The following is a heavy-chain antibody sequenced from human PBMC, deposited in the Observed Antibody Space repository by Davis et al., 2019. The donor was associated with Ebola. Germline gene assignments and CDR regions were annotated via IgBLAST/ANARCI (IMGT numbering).Heavy chain of an antibody. J-gene: IGHJ5*02. V-gene: IGHV4-31*03. D-gene: IGHD6-13*01. CDR2: IYYSGST. CDR3: ARTGRYSSSWAPNWFDP. Sequence: SETLSLTCTVSGGSISSGGYYWSWIRQHPGKGLEWIGYIYYSGSTYYNPSLKSRVTISVDTSKNQFSLKLSSVTAADTAVYYCARTGRYSSSWAPNWFDPWGQGTLVTVSS. CDR1: GGSISSGGYY.